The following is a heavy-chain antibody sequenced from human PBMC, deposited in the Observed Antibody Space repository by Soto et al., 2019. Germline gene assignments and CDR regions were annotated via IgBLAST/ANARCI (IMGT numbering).Heavy chain of an antibody. V-gene: IGHV4-59*01. CDR3: ARDLGVGYYDFWSGYLGYNWFDP. CDR2: IYYSGST. J-gene: IGHJ5*02. Sequence: PSETLSLTCTVSGGSISSYYWSWIRQPPGKGLEWIGYIYYSGSTNYNPSLKSRVTISVDTSKNQFSLKLSSVTAADTAVYYCARDLGVGYYDFWSGYLGYNWFDPWGQGTLGTVS. D-gene: IGHD3-3*01. CDR1: GGSISSYY.